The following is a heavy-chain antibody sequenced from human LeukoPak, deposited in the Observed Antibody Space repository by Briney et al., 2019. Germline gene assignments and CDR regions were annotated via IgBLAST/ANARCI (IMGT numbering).Heavy chain of an antibody. CDR1: GYTFNSHG. J-gene: IGHJ4*02. V-gene: IGHV1-18*01. CDR3: ARDTSPMVSPFDC. D-gene: IGHD5-18*01. CDR2: ISAYNGDK. Sequence: GASVKVSCKASGYTFNSHGISWVRQAPGQGLEWMGSISAYNGDKDFAQNFQGRLTMTTDTSTSTAYMELRSLRSDDTAVYYRARDTSPMVSPFDCWGQGTLVTVSS.